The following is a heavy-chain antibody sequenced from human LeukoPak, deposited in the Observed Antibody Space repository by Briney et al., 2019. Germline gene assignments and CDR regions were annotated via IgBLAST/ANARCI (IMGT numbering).Heavy chain of an antibody. V-gene: IGHV3-15*01. CDR3: TTSIAVAEIWFDP. Sequence: GGSLRLSCAASGFTFSNAWMSWVRQAPGKGLEWVGRIKSKTDGGTTDYAAPVKGRFTISRDDSKNTLYLQMNSLKTEDTAVYYCTTSIAVAEIWFDPWGQGTLVTVSS. CDR2: IKSKTDGGTT. D-gene: IGHD6-19*01. CDR1: GFTFSNAW. J-gene: IGHJ5*02.